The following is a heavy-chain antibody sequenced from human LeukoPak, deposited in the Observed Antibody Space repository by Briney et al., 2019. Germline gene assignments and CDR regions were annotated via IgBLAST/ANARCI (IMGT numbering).Heavy chain of an antibody. D-gene: IGHD4-17*01. V-gene: IGHV4-59*01. J-gene: IGHJ6*02. CDR1: GDSISSYY. CDR3: ARVPINYGDYYYYGMDV. CDR2: IYYSGRT. Sequence: SETLSLTCTVSGDSISSYYWSWIRQPPGKGLEWIGSIYYSGRTNYNPSLKSRVTILVDTSKNHFSLKLSSVTAADTAVYYCARVPINYGDYYYYGMDVWGQGTTVTVSS.